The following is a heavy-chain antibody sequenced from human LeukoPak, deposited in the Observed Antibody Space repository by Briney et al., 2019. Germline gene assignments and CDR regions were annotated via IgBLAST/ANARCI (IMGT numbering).Heavy chain of an antibody. J-gene: IGHJ4*02. Sequence: ASVKVSCKVSGYTLTELSMHWVRQPPGRGLEWMGCFDPEDGETTYAQKFQGRVTITEETSTDTAYRELSSLRSEDTAVYYCATDQKKWTARNNDWGQGTLVTASS. CDR3: ATDQKKWTARNND. D-gene: IGHD1-14*01. V-gene: IGHV1-24*01. CDR2: FDPEDGET. CDR1: GYTLTELS.